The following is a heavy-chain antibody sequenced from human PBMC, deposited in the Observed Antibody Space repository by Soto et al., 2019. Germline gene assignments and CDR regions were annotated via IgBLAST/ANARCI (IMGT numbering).Heavy chain of an antibody. D-gene: IGHD6-6*01. Sequence: SETLSLTCAVYGGSFSGYYWSWIRQPPGKGLEWIGEINHSGSTNYKPSLKSRVTISVDTSKNQFSLKLSSVTAADTAVYYCALQLVPEERYYYYYYGMDVWGQGTTVTVSS. J-gene: IGHJ6*02. CDR1: GGSFSGYY. CDR3: ALQLVPEERYYYYYYGMDV. CDR2: INHSGST. V-gene: IGHV4-34*01.